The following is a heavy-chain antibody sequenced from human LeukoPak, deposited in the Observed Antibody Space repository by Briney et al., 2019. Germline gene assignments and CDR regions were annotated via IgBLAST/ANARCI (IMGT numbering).Heavy chain of an antibody. CDR3: ARDSANVVGAKSIFDY. Sequence: GGSLRLSCAASGFTFSSYSMNWVRQAPGKGLEWVSSISGSSSYIYYADSVKGRFTISRDNAKNSLHLQMSSLSAEDTAVYYCARDSANVVGAKSIFDYWGEGALVTVSS. CDR2: ISGSSSYI. J-gene: IGHJ4*02. D-gene: IGHD1-26*01. V-gene: IGHV3-21*01. CDR1: GFTFSSYS.